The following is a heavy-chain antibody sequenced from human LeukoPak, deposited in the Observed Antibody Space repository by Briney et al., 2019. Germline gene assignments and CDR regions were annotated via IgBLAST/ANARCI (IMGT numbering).Heavy chain of an antibody. D-gene: IGHD5-12*01. CDR1: GGSISSSSYY. V-gene: IGHV4-39*07. CDR2: IYYSGST. Sequence: SETLSLTCTVSGGSISSSSYYWGWIRQPPGKGLEWIGSIYYSGSTYYNPSLKSRVTISVDTSKNQFSLKLTSVTAVDTAVYYCARGRKWLRVVFDPWGQGTLVTVSS. CDR3: ARGRKWLRVVFDP. J-gene: IGHJ5*02.